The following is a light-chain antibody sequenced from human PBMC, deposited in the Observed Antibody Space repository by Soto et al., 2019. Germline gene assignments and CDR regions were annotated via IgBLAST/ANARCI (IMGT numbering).Light chain of an antibody. CDR3: SSYTSSSTLLYV. CDR2: DVS. CDR1: SSDVGGYNY. V-gene: IGLV2-14*01. Sequence: QSVLTQPAYASGSPGQSITISCTGTSSDVGGYNYVSWYQQHPGKAPKLMIYDVSNRPSGVSKRFSGSKSGNTASLTISGLQAEDEADYYCSSYTSSSTLLYVFGTGTKVTVL. J-gene: IGLJ1*01.